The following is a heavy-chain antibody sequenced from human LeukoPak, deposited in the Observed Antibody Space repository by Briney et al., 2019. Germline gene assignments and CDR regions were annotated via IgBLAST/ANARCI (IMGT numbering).Heavy chain of an antibody. J-gene: IGHJ4*02. Sequence: NASETLSLTRTVSGGSISSYYWSWIRQPPGKGLEWIGYIYYSGSTNYNPSLKSRVTISVDTSKNQFSLKLSSVTAADTAVYYCARVGVDSSGYYLLDYWGQGTLVTVSS. D-gene: IGHD3-22*01. V-gene: IGHV4-59*01. CDR3: ARVGVDSSGYYLLDY. CDR1: GGSISSYY. CDR2: IYYSGST.